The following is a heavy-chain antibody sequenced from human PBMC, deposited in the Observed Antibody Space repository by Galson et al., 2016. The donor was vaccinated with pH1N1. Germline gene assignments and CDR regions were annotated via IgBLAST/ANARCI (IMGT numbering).Heavy chain of an antibody. CDR1: GFTLNNFG. V-gene: IGHV3-23*01. CDR2: ISANGYST. CDR3: AREWGIGAAGPLDS. D-gene: IGHD6-13*01. J-gene: IGHJ4*02. Sequence: SLRLSCAASGFTLNNFGMSWVRQAPGKGLEWVSSISANGYSTDYADSVRGRFIISRDTSKNSLLLQMDSLRVDDTALYYCAREWGIGAAGPLDSWGQGALVIVSS.